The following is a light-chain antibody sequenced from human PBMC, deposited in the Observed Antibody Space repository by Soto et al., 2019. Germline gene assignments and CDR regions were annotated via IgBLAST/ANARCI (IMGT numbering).Light chain of an antibody. Sequence: QSALTQPASLSGSPGQSITISCTGTNSDIGAYSRVCWYQQHPGKVHRLIIFAVSNRPSGVSNRFSGSKSGNTASLTISGLLAEDEADYYCVSYTRSDSGVFGGGTKLTVL. V-gene: IGLV2-14*03. CDR1: NSDIGAYSR. J-gene: IGLJ3*02. CDR2: AVS. CDR3: VSYTRSDSGV.